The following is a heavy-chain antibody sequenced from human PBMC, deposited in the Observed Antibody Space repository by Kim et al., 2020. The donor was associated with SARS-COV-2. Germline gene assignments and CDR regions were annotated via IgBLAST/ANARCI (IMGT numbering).Heavy chain of an antibody. CDR3: APCAGGPGDYGDY. J-gene: IGHJ4*03. D-gene: IGHD4-17*01. Sequence: SETLSLTCTASGGSISSYYWSWIRQPPGKGLEWIGYIYSSGSPNSNPSPKSRATISADTSTNQFSLMLSSVTASDTAVSYCAPCAGGPGDYGDY. CDR1: GGSISSYY. V-gene: IGHV4-59*08. CDR2: IYSSGSP.